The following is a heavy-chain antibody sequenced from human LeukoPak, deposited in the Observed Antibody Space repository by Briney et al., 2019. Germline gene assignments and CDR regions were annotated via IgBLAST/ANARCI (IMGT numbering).Heavy chain of an antibody. CDR3: ARSIALVGDDYFDS. J-gene: IGHJ4*02. CDR2: TLYRSRWFT. D-gene: IGHD6-19*01. V-gene: IGHV6-1*01. Sequence: SQTLSLTSAISGDSVSSNTACWNWLRQSPSRGLEWLGRTLYRSRWFTDYTVSVRGRLTVNADTSKNQFSLQLNSATPEDTAVYYCARSIALVGDDYFDSWGQGTLVTVSS. CDR1: GDSVSSNTAC.